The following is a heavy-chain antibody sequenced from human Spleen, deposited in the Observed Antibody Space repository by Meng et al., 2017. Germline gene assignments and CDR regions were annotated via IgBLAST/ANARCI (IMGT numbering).Heavy chain of an antibody. V-gene: IGHV3-33*06. CDR3: AKSIAASDTAAQH. CDR2: IWYDGNNK. Sequence: GESLKISCAASGFTFSNYGMHWVRQAPGKGLEWVSIIWYDGNNKYYADSVKGRFTISRDNSKNTLYLQMNSLRLEDTAVYYCAKSIAASDTAAQHWGQGTLVTVSS. D-gene: IGHD6-13*01. J-gene: IGHJ1*01. CDR1: GFTFSNYG.